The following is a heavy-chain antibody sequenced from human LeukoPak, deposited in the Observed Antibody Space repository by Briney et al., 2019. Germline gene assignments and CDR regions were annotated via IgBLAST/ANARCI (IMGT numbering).Heavy chain of an antibody. V-gene: IGHV4-34*01. D-gene: IGHD3-10*01. CDR2: INHSGST. Sequence: PSETLSLTCAVYSGSFSGYYWSWIRQPPGKGLEWIGEINHSGSTNYNPSLKSRVTISVDTSKNQFSLKLSSVTAADTAVYYCAQGGSGRYYYYYYGMDVWGQGTTVTVSS. J-gene: IGHJ6*02. CDR1: SGSFSGYY. CDR3: AQGGSGRYYYYYYGMDV.